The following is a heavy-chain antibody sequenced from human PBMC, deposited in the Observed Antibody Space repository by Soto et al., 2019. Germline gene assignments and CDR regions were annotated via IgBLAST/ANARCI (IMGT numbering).Heavy chain of an antibody. V-gene: IGHV4-59*01. CDR2: IYYSGET. CDR1: GDSISRYY. D-gene: IGHD3-10*01. CDR3: ARDQGGEFLIGSGMDV. J-gene: IGHJ6*02. Sequence: QVQLQESGPGLVKPSETLSLTCTVSGDSISRYYWSWIRLSPGKGLEWIGYIYYSGETNYNPSVKSRVTISVDRTKNQFSLKLSSVTAADTAVYYCARDQGGEFLIGSGMDVWGQGTTVTVSS.